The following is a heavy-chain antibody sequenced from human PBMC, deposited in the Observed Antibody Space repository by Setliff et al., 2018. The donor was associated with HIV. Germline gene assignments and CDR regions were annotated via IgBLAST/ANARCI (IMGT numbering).Heavy chain of an antibody. V-gene: IGHV1-69*13. CDR3: ARDDHYYDMGSILSDWYFDL. D-gene: IGHD3-22*01. Sequence: SVKVSCKASGYTYSSYGISWVRQAPGQGLEWMGGIIPIFGSTKYAEKFRDRVTITADESSYTAEMELSSLTSEDTAVYYCARDDHYYDMGSILSDWYFDLWGRGTLVTVSS. J-gene: IGHJ2*01. CDR1: GYTYSSYG. CDR2: IIPIFGST.